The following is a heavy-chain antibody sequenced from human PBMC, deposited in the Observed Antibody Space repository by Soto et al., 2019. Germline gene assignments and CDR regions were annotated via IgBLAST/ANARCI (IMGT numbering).Heavy chain of an antibody. CDR1: GFTFTDYA. CDR2: ISGIGGST. J-gene: IGHJ6*02. CDR3: AKWDTHGIIPPTVGGNYYSYDMDV. D-gene: IGHD5-18*01. Sequence: EVQLLESGGGLVQPGGSLRLSCAASGFTFTDYALSWVRQAPGKGLEWVATISGIGGSTYLADSVKGRLSISRDNSKNTLYLKMHSLKAEDTAIFFCAKWDTHGIIPPTVGGNYYSYDMDVWGQGTRVTVSS. V-gene: IGHV3-23*01.